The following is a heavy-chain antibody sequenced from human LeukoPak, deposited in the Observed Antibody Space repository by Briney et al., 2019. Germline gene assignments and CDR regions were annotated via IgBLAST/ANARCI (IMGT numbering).Heavy chain of an antibody. CDR3: ARLQYCSGGSCYYFDY. D-gene: IGHD2-15*01. V-gene: IGHV5-51*01. CDR2: IYPGDSDT. J-gene: IGHJ4*02. Sequence: GESLQISCKGSGYSFTSYWIGWVRQMPGKGLEWMGIIYPGDSDTRYSPSFQGQVTISGDKSISTAYLQWSSLKASDTAMYYCARLQYCSGGSCYYFDYWGQGTLVTVSS. CDR1: GYSFTSYW.